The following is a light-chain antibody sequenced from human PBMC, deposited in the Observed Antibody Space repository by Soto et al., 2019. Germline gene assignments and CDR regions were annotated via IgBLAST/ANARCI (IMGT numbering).Light chain of an antibody. Sequence: QSALTQPASVSGSPGQSITISCTGTSSDVGGSNYVYWYQQLPGTAPKLLVYRDNQRPSGVPDRFSGSKSGTSASLAISGLRSDDEADYYCAAWDDSLRGVVFGGGTKLTVL. V-gene: IGLV1-47*01. CDR3: AAWDDSLRGVV. CDR2: RDN. CDR1: SSDVGGSNY. J-gene: IGLJ2*01.